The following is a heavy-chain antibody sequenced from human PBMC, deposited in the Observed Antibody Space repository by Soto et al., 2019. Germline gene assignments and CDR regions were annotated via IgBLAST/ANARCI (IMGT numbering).Heavy chain of an antibody. D-gene: IGHD3-16*02. CDR3: ARAEYDYIWGSYHQDFDY. CDR2: ISAYNGNT. CDR1: GYTFTSYG. V-gene: IGHV1-18*01. J-gene: IGHJ4*02. Sequence: ASVKVSCKASGYTFTSYGISWVRQAPGQGLEWMGWISAYNGNTNYAQKLQGRVTMTTDTSTSTAYMELRSLRSDDTAVYYCARAEYDYIWGSYHQDFDYWGQGTLVTVSS.